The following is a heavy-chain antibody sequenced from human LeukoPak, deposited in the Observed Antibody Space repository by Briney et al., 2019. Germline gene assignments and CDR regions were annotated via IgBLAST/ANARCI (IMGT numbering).Heavy chain of an antibody. CDR1: GFTFSSYS. D-gene: IGHD3-10*01. Sequence: GGSLRLSCAASGFTFSSYSMKWVRQAPGKGLEWVSSISSSSSYIYYADSVKGRFTISRDNAKNSLYLQMNSLRAEDTAVYYCARVKSSGSYRGGDALDIWGQGTMVTVSS. CDR2: ISSSSSYI. J-gene: IGHJ3*02. V-gene: IGHV3-21*01. CDR3: ARVKSSGSYRGGDALDI.